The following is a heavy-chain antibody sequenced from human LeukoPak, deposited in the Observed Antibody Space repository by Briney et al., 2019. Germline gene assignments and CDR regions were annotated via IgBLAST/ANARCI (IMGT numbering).Heavy chain of an antibody. CDR1: GGTFSSCA. CDR2: IIPIFGTA. Sequence: SVKVSCKASGGTFSSCAISWVRQAPGQGLEWMGGIIPIFGTANYAQKFQGRVTITADESTSTAYMELSSLRSEDTAVYYCARDRYYDSSGYYPRLDDYWGQGTLVTVSS. V-gene: IGHV1-69*01. J-gene: IGHJ4*02. D-gene: IGHD3-22*01. CDR3: ARDRYYDSSGYYPRLDDY.